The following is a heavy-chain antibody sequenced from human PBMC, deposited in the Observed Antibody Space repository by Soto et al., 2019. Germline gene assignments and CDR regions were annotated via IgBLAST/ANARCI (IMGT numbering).Heavy chain of an antibody. CDR2: ITSGSSYI. CDR3: ARSSFDY. CDR1: GFTFSGYT. V-gene: IGHV3-21*01. J-gene: IGHJ4*02. Sequence: KLGGSLRLSCAASGFTFSGYTMNWVRQAPGKGLEWVSSITSGSSYIYYADSVKGRFTISRDNAKNSLYLQINSLRAEDTAMYYCARSSFDYWGQGTLVTVSS.